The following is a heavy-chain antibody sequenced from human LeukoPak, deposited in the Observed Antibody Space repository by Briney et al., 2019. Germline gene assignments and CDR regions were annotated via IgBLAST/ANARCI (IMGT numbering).Heavy chain of an antibody. CDR2: ISYDGSNK. V-gene: IGHV3-30*04. J-gene: IGHJ5*02. Sequence: GGSLRLSCAASGFTFSSYAMHWVRQAPGKGLEWVAVISYDGSNKYYADSVKGRFTISRDNSKNTLYLQRNSLRAEDTAVYYCARGNSFDPWGQGTLVTVSS. CDR3: ARGNSFDP. CDR1: GFTFSSYA.